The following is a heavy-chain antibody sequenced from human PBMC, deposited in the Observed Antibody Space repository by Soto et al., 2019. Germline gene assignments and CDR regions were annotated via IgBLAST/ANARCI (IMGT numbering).Heavy chain of an antibody. J-gene: IGHJ4*02. D-gene: IGHD3-22*01. V-gene: IGHV3-23*01. CDR1: GFTFSSYA. Sequence: EVQLLESGGGLVQPGGSLRLSCAASGFTFSSYAMSWVRQAPGKGLEWVSAISGSGGSTYYADSVKGRFTISRDNSKNKLYLQMNSLRAEDTAVYYCAKHGTIVVVITTFGYWGQGTLVTVSS. CDR3: AKHGTIVVVITTFGY. CDR2: ISGSGGST.